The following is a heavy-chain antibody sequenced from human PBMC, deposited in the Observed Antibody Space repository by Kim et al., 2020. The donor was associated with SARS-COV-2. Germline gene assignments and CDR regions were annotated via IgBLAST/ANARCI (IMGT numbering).Heavy chain of an antibody. CDR2: SASYNGNT. CDR1: GYSFSNYA. V-gene: IGHV1-18*01. J-gene: IGHJ4*02. CDR3: ARRDDRLDY. Sequence: ASVKVSCTASGYSFSNYAITWVRQAPGQGLEWMGWSASYNGNTNYAQKFQCRVTMTGESSTNTDYMELTSLTSDDTAVYYCARRDDRLDYWSQGTLVTDSS.